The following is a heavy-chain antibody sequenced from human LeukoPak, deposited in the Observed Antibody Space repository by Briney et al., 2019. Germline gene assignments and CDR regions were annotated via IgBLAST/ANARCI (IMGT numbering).Heavy chain of an antibody. CDR2: IYHSGST. V-gene: IGHV4-38-2*02. J-gene: IGHJ5*02. CDR3: ARETQIFGSNWFDP. D-gene: IGHD2/OR15-2a*01. Sequence: SETLSLTCTVSGYSISSGYYWGWIRQPPGKGLEWIGSIYHSGSTYYNPSLKSRVTISVDTSKNQFSLKLSSVTAADTAVYYCARETQIFGSNWFDPWGQGTLVTVSS. CDR1: GYSISSGYY.